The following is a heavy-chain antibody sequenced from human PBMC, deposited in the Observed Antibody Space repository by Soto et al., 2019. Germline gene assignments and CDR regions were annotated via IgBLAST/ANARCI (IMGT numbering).Heavy chain of an antibody. CDR1: GFTFSSYS. V-gene: IGHV3-48*01. Sequence: GGSLRLSCAASGFTFSSYSMNWVRQAPGKGLEWVSYISSSSSTIYYADSVKGRFTISRDNAKNSLYLQMNSLRAEDTAVYYCARDQGCSGGSCYSVNWFDPWGQGTLVTVSS. CDR2: ISSSSSTI. J-gene: IGHJ5*02. CDR3: ARDQGCSGGSCYSVNWFDP. D-gene: IGHD2-15*01.